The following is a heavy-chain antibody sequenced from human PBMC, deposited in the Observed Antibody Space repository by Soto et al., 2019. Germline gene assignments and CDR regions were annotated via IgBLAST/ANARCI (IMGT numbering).Heavy chain of an antibody. CDR3: AREGVAPYYYYGMDV. CDR1: CYTFTRSG. Sequence: AAVKVSCKAPCYTFTRSGIRLFRQSPGQGLEWMGWISTYNGDTNYAQTFQGRVTMTTDTSTSTVHMEVRSLRSDDTAVYYCAREGVAPYYYYGMDVWGQGTPVTVSS. CDR2: ISTYNGDT. V-gene: IGHV1-18*01. D-gene: IGHD5-12*01. J-gene: IGHJ6*02.